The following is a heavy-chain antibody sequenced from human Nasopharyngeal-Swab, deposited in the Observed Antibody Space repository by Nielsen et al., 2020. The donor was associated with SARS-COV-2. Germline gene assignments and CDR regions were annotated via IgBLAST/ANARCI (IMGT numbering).Heavy chain of an antibody. CDR3: TRDRVFYYDSSGRKEFEY. Sequence: GSLRLSCAASGFIFTTYGMHWVRQAPGKGLEGVALISYDGSKKYYADSVKGRFTISRDKSKNTLYLQMNNLRAEDTAVYYCTRDRVFYYDSSGRKEFEYWGQGTRVTVSS. V-gene: IGHV3-33*05. D-gene: IGHD3-22*01. J-gene: IGHJ4*02. CDR2: ISYDGSKK. CDR1: GFIFTTYG.